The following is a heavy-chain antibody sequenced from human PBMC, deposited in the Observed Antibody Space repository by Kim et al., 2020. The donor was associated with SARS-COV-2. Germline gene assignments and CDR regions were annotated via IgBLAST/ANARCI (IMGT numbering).Heavy chain of an antibody. CDR2: ISSSSSYI. CDR1: GFTFSSYS. J-gene: IGHJ6*02. V-gene: IGHV3-21*01. Sequence: GGSLRLSCAASGFTFSSYSMNWVRQAPGKGLEWVSSISSSSSYIYYADSVKGRFTISRDNAKNSLYLQMNSLRAEDTAVYYCARDLMGLRYFDWLLTEGMDGWGQGTTVTVSS. D-gene: IGHD3-9*01. CDR3: ARDLMGLRYFDWLLTEGMDG.